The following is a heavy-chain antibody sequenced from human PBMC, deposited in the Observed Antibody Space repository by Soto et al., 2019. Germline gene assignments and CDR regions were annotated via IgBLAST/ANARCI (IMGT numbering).Heavy chain of an antibody. V-gene: IGHV4-34*01. Sequence: PSETLSLTCAVYGGTFSGYFCSWVRQPPGKGLEWIGEIEHNGNNNINPSLKSRVTMSVDTSKNQISLTLTSVTAADTAVYYCARDFRYFPYWGQGTLVTVS. CDR2: IEHNGNN. CDR1: GGTFSGYF. CDR3: ARDFRYFPY. J-gene: IGHJ4*02. D-gene: IGHD3-10*01.